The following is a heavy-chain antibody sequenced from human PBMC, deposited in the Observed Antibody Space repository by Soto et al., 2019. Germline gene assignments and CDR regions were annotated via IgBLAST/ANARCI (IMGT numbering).Heavy chain of an antibody. D-gene: IGHD2-2*01. J-gene: IGHJ3*02. Sequence: LSLTCTVSGGSISSYYWSWIRQPPGKGLEWIGYIYYSGSTNYNPSLKSRVTISVDTSKNQFSLKLSSVTAADTAVYYCARLDCSSTSCSSSEAAFDIWGQGTMVTVSS. V-gene: IGHV4-59*08. CDR3: ARLDCSSTSCSSSEAAFDI. CDR2: IYYSGST. CDR1: GGSISSYY.